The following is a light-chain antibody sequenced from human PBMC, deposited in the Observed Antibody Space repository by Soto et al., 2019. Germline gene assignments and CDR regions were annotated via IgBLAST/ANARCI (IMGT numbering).Light chain of an antibody. J-gene: IGLJ1*01. CDR3: LLSYSGARPYV. V-gene: IGLV7-46*01. CDR2: DTS. CDR1: TGAVTSGHY. Sequence: QAVVTQEPSLTVSPGGTVTLTCGSSTGAVTSGHYPYWFQQKPGQAPRTLIYDTSNKHSWTPAWFSGSLLGGKAALTLSGAQPEDEAEYYCLLSYSGARPYVLGTGTKVTVL.